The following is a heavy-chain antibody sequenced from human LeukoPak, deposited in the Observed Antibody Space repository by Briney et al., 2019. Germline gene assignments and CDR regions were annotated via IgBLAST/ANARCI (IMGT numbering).Heavy chain of an antibody. J-gene: IGHJ6*02. CDR2: IKQDGSEK. Sequence: GGSLRLSCAASGFTFSSYWMSWVRQAPGKGLEWVANIKQDGSEKYYVDSVKGRFTISRDNAKNSLYLQMNSLRAEDTAVYYCARVRGGGSPLDGYYYYGMDVWGQGTTVTVSS. V-gene: IGHV3-7*05. CDR1: GFTFSSYW. CDR3: ARVRGGGSPLDGYYYYGMDV. D-gene: IGHD2-15*01.